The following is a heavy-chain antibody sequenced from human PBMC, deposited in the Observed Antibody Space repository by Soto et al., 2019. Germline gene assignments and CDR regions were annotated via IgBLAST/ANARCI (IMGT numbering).Heavy chain of an antibody. CDR2: IRPDGSEK. Sequence: EVQVVESGGGLVQPGGSLRVSCVGSGFPFRSYWMSWVRQAPGKGLEWVANIRPDGSEKYYVDSVKGRFTISRDNAKNSLYLQMSSLRAEDTAVYYCAREEGATVANNWFDSWGQGALVTVSS. CDR1: GFPFRSYW. CDR3: AREEGATVANNWFDS. D-gene: IGHD4-17*01. J-gene: IGHJ5*01. V-gene: IGHV3-7*03.